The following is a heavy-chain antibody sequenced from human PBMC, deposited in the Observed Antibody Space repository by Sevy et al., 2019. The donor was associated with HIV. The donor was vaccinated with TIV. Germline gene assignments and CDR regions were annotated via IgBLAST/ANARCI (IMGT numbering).Heavy chain of an antibody. CDR3: ARARGPHLRWPDY. V-gene: IGHV4-31*03. Sequence: SETLSLTCTVSGGSISSGGYYWSWIRQHPGKGLEWIGYIYDSGGTYYNPSLKSRVTISVDTSKNQFSLKLSSVTAADTAVYYCARARGPHLRWPDYWGQGTLVTVSS. D-gene: IGHD4-17*01. CDR2: IYDSGGT. CDR1: GGSISSGGYY. J-gene: IGHJ4*02.